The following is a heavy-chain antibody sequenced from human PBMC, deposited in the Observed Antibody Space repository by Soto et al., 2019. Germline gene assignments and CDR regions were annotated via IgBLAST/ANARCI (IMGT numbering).Heavy chain of an antibody. CDR1: GGTFSRYS. V-gene: IGHV1-69*08. J-gene: IGHJ6*02. D-gene: IGHD2-2*01. Sequence: QVQLVQSGAEVKKPGSSVKVSCKASGGTFSRYSITWVRQAPGHGLEWIGRIIPIFGIASYAQKFQGRVSITGCESTTTAYMELTSMRSEDTAVYYWAGEDRERETVLVPAAIDGIDVWGQGTTVTVSS. CDR3: AGEDRERETVLVPAAIDGIDV. CDR2: IIPIFGIA.